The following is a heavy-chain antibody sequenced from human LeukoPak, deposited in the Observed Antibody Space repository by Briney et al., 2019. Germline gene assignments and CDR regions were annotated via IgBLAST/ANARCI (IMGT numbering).Heavy chain of an antibody. V-gene: IGHV3-48*04. D-gene: IGHD6-19*01. CDR1: GFTFSSYA. J-gene: IGHJ4*02. CDR2: ISSSSSTI. Sequence: GGSLRLSCAASGFTFSSYAMSWVRQAPGKGLEWVSYISSSSSTIYYADSVKGRFTISRDNAKNSLYLQMNSLRAEDTAVYYCARVGSSGWLYYFDYWGQGTLVTVSS. CDR3: ARVGSSGWLYYFDY.